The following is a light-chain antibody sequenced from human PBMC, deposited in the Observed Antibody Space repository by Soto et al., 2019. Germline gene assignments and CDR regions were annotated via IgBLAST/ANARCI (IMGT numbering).Light chain of an antibody. CDR2: GAS. J-gene: IGKJ5*01. Sequence: AIHMTQSPSSLSASVGDRVTITCRASQGIENDLGWYQQKPGKAPKALIYGASTLQSGVPSRFSGSGSGTDFTLTISSLQPEDFATYYCLQDYSYPLTFGQGTRLEIK. V-gene: IGKV1-6*01. CDR1: QGIEND. CDR3: LQDYSYPLT.